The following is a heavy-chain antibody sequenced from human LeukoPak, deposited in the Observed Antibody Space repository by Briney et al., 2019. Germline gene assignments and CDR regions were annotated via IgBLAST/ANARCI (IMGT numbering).Heavy chain of an antibody. CDR1: GFTFSSYS. J-gene: IGHJ6*03. CDR3: ARSLGSYYYYYYMDV. V-gene: IGHV3-48*01. CDR2: ISSSSSTI. D-gene: IGHD7-27*01. Sequence: GGSLRLSCAASGFTFSSYSMNWVRQAPGKGLERVSYISSSSSTIYYADSVKGRFTISRDNAKNSLYLQMNSLRAEDTAVYYCARSLGSYYYYYYMDVWGKGTTVTVSS.